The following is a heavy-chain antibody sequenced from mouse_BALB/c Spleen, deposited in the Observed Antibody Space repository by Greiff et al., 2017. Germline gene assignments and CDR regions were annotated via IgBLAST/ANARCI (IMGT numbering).Heavy chain of an antibody. CDR3: ARSGYDYDGNYAMDY. J-gene: IGHJ4*01. CDR2: ILPGSGST. Sequence: QVQLQQSGAELMKPGASVKISCKATGYTFSSYWIEWVKQRPGHGLEWIGEILPGSGSTNYNEKFKGKATFTADTSSNTAYMQLSSLTSEDSAVYYCARSGYDYDGNYAMDYWGQGTSVTVSA. D-gene: IGHD2-4*01. V-gene: IGHV1-9*01. CDR1: GYTFSSYW.